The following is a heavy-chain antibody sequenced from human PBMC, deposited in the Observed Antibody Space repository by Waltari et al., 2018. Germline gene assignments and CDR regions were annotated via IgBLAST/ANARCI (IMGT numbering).Heavy chain of an antibody. Sequence: QLQLQESGPGLVKPSETLSLTCTVSGGSISSSSYYWGWIRQPPGQGLEWIGSIYYSGSTYYNPSLKSRVTISVDTSKNQFSLKLSSVTAADTAVYYCASSGFTGFYNYYDSSGYKGYFDYWGQGTLVTVYS. CDR2: IYYSGST. V-gene: IGHV4-39*07. CDR1: GGSISSSSYY. J-gene: IGHJ4*02. CDR3: ASSGFTGFYNYYDSSGYKGYFDY. D-gene: IGHD3-22*01.